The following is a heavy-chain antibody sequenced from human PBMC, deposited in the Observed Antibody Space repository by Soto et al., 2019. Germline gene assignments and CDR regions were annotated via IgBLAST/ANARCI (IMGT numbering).Heavy chain of an antibody. CDR1: GYTFTSYA. J-gene: IGHJ4*02. Sequence: QVQLVQSGAEVKKPGASVKVSCKASGYTFTSYAMHWVRQAPGQRLEWMGGINAGNGNTKYSQKFQGRVTITRDTSASTAYMELSSLRSEDTAVYYCAREGTGSKEDFDYWGQGTLVTVSS. V-gene: IGHV1-3*01. D-gene: IGHD3-10*01. CDR3: AREGTGSKEDFDY. CDR2: INAGNGNT.